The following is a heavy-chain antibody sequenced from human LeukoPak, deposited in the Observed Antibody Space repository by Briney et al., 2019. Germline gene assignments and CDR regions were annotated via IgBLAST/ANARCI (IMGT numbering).Heavy chain of an antibody. D-gene: IGHD5-18*01. J-gene: IGHJ3*02. V-gene: IGHV4-39*01. CDR1: GGSISSDTYY. CDR3: ARRNTAVHAFDI. Sequence: SETLSLTCTVSGGSISSDTYYWVWIRQPPGKELEWIGSMYSSGSTYYNPSLKSRVTVSVDTSKNQFSLKLSSVTAADTAVYYCARRNTAVHAFDIWGQGTMVTVSS. CDR2: MYSSGST.